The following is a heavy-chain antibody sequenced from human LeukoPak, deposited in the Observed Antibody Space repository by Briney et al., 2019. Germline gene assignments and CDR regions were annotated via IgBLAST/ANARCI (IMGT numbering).Heavy chain of an antibody. CDR3: ARDPMHVDAFDI. Sequence: SETLSLTCTVSGGSISSGSYYWSWTRQPAGKGLEWIGRIYTSGSTNYNPSLKSRVTISVDTSKNQFSLKLSSVTAADTAVYYCARDPMHVDAFDIWGQGTMVTVSS. V-gene: IGHV4-61*02. J-gene: IGHJ3*02. CDR1: GGSISSGSYY. CDR2: IYTSGST.